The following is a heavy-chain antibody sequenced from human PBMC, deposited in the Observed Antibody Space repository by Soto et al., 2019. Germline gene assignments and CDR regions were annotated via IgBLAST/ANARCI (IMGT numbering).Heavy chain of an antibody. CDR1: GFTFSSYA. J-gene: IGHJ4*02. CDR3: ARAGIIVATIPDKYYFDY. D-gene: IGHD5-12*01. V-gene: IGHV3-30-3*01. Sequence: GGSLRLSCAASGFTFSSYAMHWVRQAPGKGLEWVAVISYDGSNKYYADSVKGRFTISRDNSKNTLYLQMNSLRAEDTAVYYCARAGIIVATIPDKYYFDYWGQGTLVTVSS. CDR2: ISYDGSNK.